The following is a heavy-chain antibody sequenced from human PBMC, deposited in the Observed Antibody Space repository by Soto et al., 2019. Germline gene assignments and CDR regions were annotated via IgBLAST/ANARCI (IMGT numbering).Heavy chain of an antibody. CDR1: GYRFFSYD. J-gene: IGHJ4*02. V-gene: IGHV1-46*01. CDR3: ARGGATIFGVIDS. D-gene: IGHD3-3*02. CDR2: VLASGGNT. Sequence: ASVKVSCKESGYRFFSYDIHWVRPGPGQGLEWMGRVLASGGNTFYAQRFRGRVSMTRDTSSTNTVSLELTSLTSDDTAVYYCARGGATIFGVIDSWGQGTRVTFSS.